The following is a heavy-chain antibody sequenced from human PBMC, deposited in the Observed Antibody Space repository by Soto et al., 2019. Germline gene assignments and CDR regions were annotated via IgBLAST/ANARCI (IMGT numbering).Heavy chain of an antibody. Sequence: GASVKVSCKVSGYTLTELSMHWVRQAPGKGLEWMGGFDPEDGETIYAQKFQGRATMTEDTSTDTAYMELSSLRSEDTAVYYCATDPRSLYYYDSSGYSWGQGTLVTVS. CDR1: GYTLTELS. CDR2: FDPEDGET. D-gene: IGHD3-22*01. V-gene: IGHV1-24*01. CDR3: ATDPRSLYYYDSSGYS. J-gene: IGHJ5*02.